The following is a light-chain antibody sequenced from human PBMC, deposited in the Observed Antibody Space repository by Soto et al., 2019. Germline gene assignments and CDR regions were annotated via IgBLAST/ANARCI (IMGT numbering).Light chain of an antibody. CDR3: QQYDQWWT. Sequence: EIVMTQSPATLSVSPGEGATFSCRASQSINTKIAWYQLKPGQAPRLLIYDASIRATGIPARISGSGSGTEFSLTINSLQSEDFGVYFCQQYDQWWTFGQGTKVDIK. CDR1: QSINTK. CDR2: DAS. V-gene: IGKV3-15*01. J-gene: IGKJ1*01.